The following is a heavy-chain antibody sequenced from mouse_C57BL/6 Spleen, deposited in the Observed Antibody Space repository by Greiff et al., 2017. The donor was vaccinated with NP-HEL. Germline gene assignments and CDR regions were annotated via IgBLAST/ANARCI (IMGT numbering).Heavy chain of an antibody. J-gene: IGHJ4*01. V-gene: IGHV1-52*01. Sequence: QVQLQQPGAELVRPGSSVKLSCKASGYTFTSYWLHWVKQRPIQGLEWIGNIDPSDSETHYNQKFKDKATLTVDESSSTAYMQLSSLTSEDSAVYYCARAGNPYAMDYWGQGTSVTVSS. D-gene: IGHD2-1*01. CDR2: IDPSDSET. CDR1: GYTFTSYW. CDR3: ARAGNPYAMDY.